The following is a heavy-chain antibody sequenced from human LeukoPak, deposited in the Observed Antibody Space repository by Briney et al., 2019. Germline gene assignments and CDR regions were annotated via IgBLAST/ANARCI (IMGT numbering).Heavy chain of an antibody. V-gene: IGHV4-34*01. D-gene: IGHD2-15*01. CDR3: ARGATCSGGSCYQDY. J-gene: IGHJ4*02. CDR2: INHGGST. Sequence: PSETLSLTCAVYGGSFSGYYWSWIRQPPGKGLEWIGEINHGGSTNYNPSLKSRVTISVDTSKNQFSLKLSSVTAADTAVYYCARGATCSGGSCYQDYWGQGTLVTVSS. CDR1: GGSFSGYY.